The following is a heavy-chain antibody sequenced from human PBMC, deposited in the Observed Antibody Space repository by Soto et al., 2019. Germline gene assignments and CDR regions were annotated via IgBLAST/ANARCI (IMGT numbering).Heavy chain of an antibody. CDR2: IRGKAYSGTT. CDR1: GFTFGAYA. CDR3: SRVTPYSYETSGYPHY. D-gene: IGHD3-22*01. Sequence: GGSLRLSCTSSGFTFGAYAVSWVRQAPGKGLEWVGFIRGKAYSGTTEYAASVKGRFVISRDDSKSIAYLQMNSLKTEDTGVYYCSRVTPYSYETSGYPHYWGQGTLVTVYS. V-gene: IGHV3-49*04. J-gene: IGHJ4*02.